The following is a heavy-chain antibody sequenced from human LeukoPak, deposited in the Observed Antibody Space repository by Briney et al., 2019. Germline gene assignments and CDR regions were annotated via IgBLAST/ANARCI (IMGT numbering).Heavy chain of an antibody. Sequence: SETLSLTCTVSGGSISSSSYYWSWIRQPPGKGLEWIGYIYYSGSTNYNPSLKSRVTISVDTSKNQFSLKLSSVTAADTAVYYCAISVRGVTVDYWGQGTLVTVSS. J-gene: IGHJ4*02. D-gene: IGHD3-10*01. CDR3: AISVRGVTVDY. CDR2: IYYSGST. V-gene: IGHV4-61*05. CDR1: GGSISSSSYY.